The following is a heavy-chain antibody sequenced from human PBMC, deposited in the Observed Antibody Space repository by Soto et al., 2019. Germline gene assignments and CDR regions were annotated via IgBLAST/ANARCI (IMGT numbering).Heavy chain of an antibody. CDR2: IWNDGSDK. J-gene: IGHJ6*04. Sequence: VQLVESGGGVVQPGRSLRLSCAASGFTFSSLGMHWVRQAPGKGLEWVSVIWNDGSDKYYVDSVKGRFNVSRDNSKNTLELQNHSPRSEDSAVYYCAMAAYPYASGGENGIDAWANGGTVTV. V-gene: IGHV3-33*01. CDR3: AMAAYPYASGGENGIDA. D-gene: IGHD3-16*01. CDR1: GFTFSSLG.